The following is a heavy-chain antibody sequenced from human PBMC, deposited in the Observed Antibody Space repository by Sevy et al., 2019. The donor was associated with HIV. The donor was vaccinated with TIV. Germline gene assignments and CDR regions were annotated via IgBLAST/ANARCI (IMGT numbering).Heavy chain of an antibody. CDR1: GSTLTKLS. V-gene: IGHV1-24*01. CDR3: ATTKDYYGSSGSPFDY. Sequence: ASVKVSCKVSGSTLTKLSMHWVRQVPGKGLEWMVSFDPEDGETIYARKFQGRVTMTEEKSTDTAYMVLSSLRSDDTAVYYCATTKDYYGSSGSPFDYWGQGTLVTVSS. CDR2: FDPEDGET. D-gene: IGHD3-22*01. J-gene: IGHJ4*02.